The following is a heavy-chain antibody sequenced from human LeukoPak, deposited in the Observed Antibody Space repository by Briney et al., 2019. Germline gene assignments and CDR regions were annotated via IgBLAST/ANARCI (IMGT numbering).Heavy chain of an antibody. Sequence: PGGSLRLSCAASGFTFSSYGMHWVRQAPGKGLEWVAVISYDGSNKYYADSVKGRFTISRDISKNTLYLQMNSLRAEDTAVYYCAREARAPYAVAGSRGNYWGQGTLVTVSS. CDR2: ISYDGSNK. J-gene: IGHJ4*02. CDR1: GFTFSSYG. V-gene: IGHV3-30*12. CDR3: AREARAPYAVAGSRGNY. D-gene: IGHD6-19*01.